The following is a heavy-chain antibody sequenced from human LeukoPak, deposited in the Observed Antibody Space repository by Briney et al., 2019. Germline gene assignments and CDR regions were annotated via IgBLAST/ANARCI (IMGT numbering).Heavy chain of an antibody. CDR3: ASPLSGDSGPIDY. CDR1: GYTFTGYY. D-gene: IGHD4-17*01. V-gene: IGHV1-2*02. CDR2: INPNSGGT. Sequence: ASVKVSCKASGYTFTGYYMHWVRQAPGQGLEWMGWINPNSGGTNYAQKFQGRVTMTRDTSISTAYMELSRLRSDDTAVYYCASPLSGDSGPIDYGARGPLVTASS. J-gene: IGHJ4*02.